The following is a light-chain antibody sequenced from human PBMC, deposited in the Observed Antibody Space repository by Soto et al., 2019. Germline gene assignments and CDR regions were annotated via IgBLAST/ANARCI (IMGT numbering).Light chain of an antibody. CDR2: SYN. CDR1: SSNIGSNT. CDR3: AAWDDSLNGVV. J-gene: IGLJ2*01. V-gene: IGLV1-44*01. Sequence: QSVLTQPPSASGTPGQRVTISCSGSSSNIGSNTVNWYQQLPGTAPRLLIYSYNQRPSGVPDRFSGSKSGTSASLAISGLQSEDEADYYCAAWDDSLNGVVLGGGTKLTVL.